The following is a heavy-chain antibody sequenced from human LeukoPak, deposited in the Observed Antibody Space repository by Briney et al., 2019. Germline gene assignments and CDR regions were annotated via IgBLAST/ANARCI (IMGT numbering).Heavy chain of an antibody. V-gene: IGHV4-39*07. J-gene: IGHJ4*02. Sequence: SETLSLTCTVSGGSISSSSYYWGWIRQPPGKGLEWIGEINHSGSTNYNPSLKSRVTISVDTSKNQFSLKLSSVTAADTAVYYCARTHLGYCSSTSCQGGRFLEWLGRRLDYWGQGTLVTVSS. D-gene: IGHD2-2*01. CDR2: INHSGST. CDR1: GGSISSSSYY. CDR3: ARTHLGYCSSTSCQGGRFLEWLGRRLDY.